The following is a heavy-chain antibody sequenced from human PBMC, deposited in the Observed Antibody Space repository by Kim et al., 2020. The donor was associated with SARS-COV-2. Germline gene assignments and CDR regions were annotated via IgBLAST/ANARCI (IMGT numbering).Heavy chain of an antibody. CDR1: GGSISIYY. D-gene: IGHD3-9*01. CDR2: IYTSGST. Sequence: SETLSLTCTVSGGSISIYYWSWIRQPAGKGLEWIGRIYTSGSTNYNPSLKSRVTMSVDTSKNQFSLKLSSVTAADTAVYYCAREGQGYYDILTGLSIGAFDIWGQGTMVTVSS. J-gene: IGHJ3*02. V-gene: IGHV4-4*07. CDR3: AREGQGYYDILTGLSIGAFDI.